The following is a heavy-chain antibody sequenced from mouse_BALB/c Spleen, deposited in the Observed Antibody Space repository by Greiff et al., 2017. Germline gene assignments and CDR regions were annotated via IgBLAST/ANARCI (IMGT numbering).Heavy chain of an antibody. J-gene: IGHJ4*01. CDR3: AREANWDAMDY. CDR2: IYPGDGDT. D-gene: IGHD4-1*01. V-gene: IGHV1-80*01. Sequence: VQLQQSGAELVRPGSSVKISCKASGYAFSSYWMNWVKQRPGQGLEWIGQIYPGDGDTNYNGKFKGKATLTADKSSSTADMQLSSLTSEDSAVYFCAREANWDAMDYWGQGTSVTVSS. CDR1: GYAFSSYW.